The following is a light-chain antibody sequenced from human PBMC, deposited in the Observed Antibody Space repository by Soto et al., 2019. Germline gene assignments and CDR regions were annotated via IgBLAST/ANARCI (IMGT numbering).Light chain of an antibody. CDR3: QQTYSTPPT. V-gene: IGKV1-39*01. CDR1: QSITIY. Sequence: DIQLTQSPSSLSASVGDRVTITCRASQSITIYLNWYQHKPGKAPKLLIYAAYNLQSGVPSRFSGSGSGTDFTLTISNLQPEDSATYYCQQTYSTPPTFGQGTKVEIK. CDR2: AAY. J-gene: IGKJ1*01.